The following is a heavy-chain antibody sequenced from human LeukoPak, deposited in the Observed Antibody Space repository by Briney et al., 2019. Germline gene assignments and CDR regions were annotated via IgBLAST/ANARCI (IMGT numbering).Heavy chain of an antibody. J-gene: IGHJ5*02. D-gene: IGHD6-19*01. Sequence: GASVKVSCKVSGYTLTELSMHWVRQAPGKGLEWMGGFDPEDGETIYAQKFQGRVTMTRDTSISTAYMELSRLRSDDTAVYYCARDLLRQWLGNWFDPWGQGTLVTVSS. V-gene: IGHV1-24*01. CDR3: ARDLLRQWLGNWFDP. CDR2: FDPEDGET. CDR1: GYTLTELS.